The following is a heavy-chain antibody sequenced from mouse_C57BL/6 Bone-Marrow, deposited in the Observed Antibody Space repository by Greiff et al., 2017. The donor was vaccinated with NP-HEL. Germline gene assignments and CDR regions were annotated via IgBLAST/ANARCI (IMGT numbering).Heavy chain of an antibody. D-gene: IGHD4-1*01. Sequence: GGGLVQPKGSLKLSCAASGFSFNTYAMNWVRQAPGKGLEWVARIRSKSNNYATYYADSVKDRFTISRDDSESMLYLQMNNLKTEDTAMYYCVRPLGRSFAYWGQGTLVTVSA. CDR3: VRPLGRSFAY. CDR1: GFSFNTYA. J-gene: IGHJ3*01. CDR2: IRSKSNNYAT. V-gene: IGHV10-1*01.